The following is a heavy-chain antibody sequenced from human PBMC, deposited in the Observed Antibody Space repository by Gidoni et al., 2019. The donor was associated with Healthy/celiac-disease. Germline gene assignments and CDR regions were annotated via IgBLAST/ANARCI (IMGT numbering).Heavy chain of an antibody. Sequence: QVQLQESGPGLVKPSQTLSLTCTVSGGPISSGGYYWSWIRQHPGKGLEWIGYIYYSGSTYYNPSLKSRVTISVDTSKNQFSLKLSSVTAADTAVYYCAREEGQQLARGYFDYWGQGTLVTVSS. J-gene: IGHJ4*02. CDR1: GGPISSGGYY. D-gene: IGHD6-13*01. V-gene: IGHV4-31*03. CDR3: AREEGQQLARGYFDY. CDR2: IYYSGST.